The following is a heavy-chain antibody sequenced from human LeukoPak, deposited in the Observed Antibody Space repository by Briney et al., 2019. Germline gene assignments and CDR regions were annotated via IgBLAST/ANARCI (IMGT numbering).Heavy chain of an antibody. Sequence: GGSLRLSCVASGFTFSRYDMHWVRQAPGKGLEWLAFVRFDGRETFYADSVKGRFTISRDNSKNTLYLQMNSLRVEDTAVYYCAKESNLIVVVPAACDYWGQGTLVTVSS. D-gene: IGHD2-2*01. CDR2: VRFDGRET. J-gene: IGHJ4*02. CDR3: AKESNLIVVVPAACDY. V-gene: IGHV3-30*02. CDR1: GFTFSRYD.